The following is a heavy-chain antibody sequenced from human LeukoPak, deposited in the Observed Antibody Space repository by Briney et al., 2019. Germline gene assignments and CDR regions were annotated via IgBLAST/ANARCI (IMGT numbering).Heavy chain of an antibody. CDR3: AKEGVSNYYDSSGYSFLGAFDI. CDR2: IWYDGNNK. CDR1: GFTFSTYG. D-gene: IGHD3-22*01. V-gene: IGHV3-33*06. Sequence: GGSLRLSCAASGFTFSTYGMNWVRQAPGKGLEWVAIIWYDGNNKYYADSVKGRFTISRDNSKNTLYLQMNSLRAEDTAVYYCAKEGVSNYYDSSGYSFLGAFDIWGQGTMVTVSS. J-gene: IGHJ3*02.